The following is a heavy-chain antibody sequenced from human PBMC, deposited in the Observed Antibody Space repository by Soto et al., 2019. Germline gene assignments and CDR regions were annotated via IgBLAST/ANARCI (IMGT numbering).Heavy chain of an antibody. CDR2: IYSGGST. Sequence: EVQLVESGGGVVQPGGSLRLSCAASGFTVSSNYMSWVRQAPGKGLEWVSVIYSGGSTYYADSVKGRFTISRDNSKNTLYLQMNSLRAEDTAVYYCAAATEVRGVFDYWGQGTLVTVSS. CDR1: GFTVSSNY. D-gene: IGHD3-10*01. CDR3: AAATEVRGVFDY. J-gene: IGHJ4*02. V-gene: IGHV3-66*01.